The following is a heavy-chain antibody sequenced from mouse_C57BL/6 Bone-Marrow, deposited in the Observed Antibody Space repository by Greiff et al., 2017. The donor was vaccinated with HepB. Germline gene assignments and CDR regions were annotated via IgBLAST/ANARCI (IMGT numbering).Heavy chain of an antibody. CDR2: IHPNSGST. D-gene: IGHD2-3*01. CDR3: FYDGYYSWYFDV. V-gene: IGHV1-64*01. CDR1: GYTFTSYW. Sequence: LQQPGAELVKPGASVKLSCKASGYTFTSYWMHWVKQRPGQGLEWIGMIHPNSGSTNYNEKFKSKATLTVDKSSSTAYMQLSSLTSEDSAVYYCFYDGYYSWYFDVWGTGTTVTVSS. J-gene: IGHJ1*03.